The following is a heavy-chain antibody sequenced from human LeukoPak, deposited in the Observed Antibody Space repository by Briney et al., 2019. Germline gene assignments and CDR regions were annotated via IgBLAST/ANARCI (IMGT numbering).Heavy chain of an antibody. D-gene: IGHD5-24*01. J-gene: IGHJ4*02. CDR3: AGGGATIQEGIDY. CDR2: INHSGST. Sequence: PSETLSLTCAVYGGSFSGYYWSWIRQPPGKGLEWIGEINHSGSTNYNPSLKSRVTISVDTSKNQFSLKLSSVTAADTAVYYCAGGGATIQEGIDYWGQGTLVTVSS. CDR1: GGSFSGYY. V-gene: IGHV4-34*01.